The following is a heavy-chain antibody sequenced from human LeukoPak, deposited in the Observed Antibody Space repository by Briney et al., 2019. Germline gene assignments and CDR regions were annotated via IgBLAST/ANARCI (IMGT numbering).Heavy chain of an antibody. CDR3: ARQISNYYYYYIDV. CDR2: IYNTDST. D-gene: IGHD3-3*01. V-gene: IGHV4-38-2*01. J-gene: IGHJ6*03. CDR1: GYSISSGYY. Sequence: SETLSLTCAVSGYSISSGYYWGWIRQPPGKGLEWIGSIYNTDSTYYNPSLKSRVSISVDTSRNQCSLKLSSVTAADTAVYYCARQISNYYYYYIDVWGQGTTVTVSS.